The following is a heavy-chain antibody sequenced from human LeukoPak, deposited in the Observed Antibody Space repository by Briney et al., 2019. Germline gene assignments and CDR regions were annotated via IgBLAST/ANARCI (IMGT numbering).Heavy chain of an antibody. Sequence: PGGSLRLSCAASGFAFSSYGMHWVRQAPGKGLEWVSYISSTSSTIYYADSVKGRFTISRDNAKNSLYLQMNSLRAGDTAVYYCARLHPSTTPNSYGYDYWGQGTLVSVSS. CDR1: GFAFSSYG. D-gene: IGHD5-18*01. V-gene: IGHV3-48*01. J-gene: IGHJ4*02. CDR2: ISSTSSTI. CDR3: ARLHPSTTPNSYGYDY.